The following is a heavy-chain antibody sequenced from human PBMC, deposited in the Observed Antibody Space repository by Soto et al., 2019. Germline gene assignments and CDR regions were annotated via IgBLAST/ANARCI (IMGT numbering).Heavy chain of an antibody. D-gene: IGHD4-4*01. V-gene: IGHV1-18*01. CDR3: ASPTTVTTPGGYDAFDI. J-gene: IGHJ3*02. CDR1: GYTFTSYG. CDR2: ISAYNGNT. Sequence: GASVKVSCKASGYTFTSYGISWVRQAPGQGLEWMGWISAYNGNTNYAQKLQGRVTMTRDTSTSTAYMELSSLRSEDTAVYYCASPTTVTTPGGYDAFDIWGQGTMVTVSS.